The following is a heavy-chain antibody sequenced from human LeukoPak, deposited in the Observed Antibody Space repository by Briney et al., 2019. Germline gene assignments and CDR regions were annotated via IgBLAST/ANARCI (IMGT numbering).Heavy chain of an antibody. Sequence: GGSLRLSCAASGFTFSSYGRSWVRQSPGKGLEWVSAINGSGGSIYYDDSVKGRFTISRENSKNTLYIKINSLRAAEPAVYYCAKDTYGSGSTTSFDNSGQGTLVSVSS. J-gene: IGHJ4*02. V-gene: IGHV3-23*01. CDR2: INGSGGSI. CDR1: GFTFSSYG. CDR3: AKDTYGSGSTTSFDN. D-gene: IGHD3-10*01.